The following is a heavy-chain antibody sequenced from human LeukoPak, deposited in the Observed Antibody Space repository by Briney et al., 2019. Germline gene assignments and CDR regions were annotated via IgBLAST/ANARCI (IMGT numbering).Heavy chain of an antibody. CDR1: GGSISSYY. J-gene: IGHJ4*02. V-gene: IGHV4-38-2*02. CDR3: ARDPMGHYDYGDYAVAY. Sequence: SETLSLTCTVSGGSISSYYWSWIRQPPGKGLEWIGSIYHSGSTYYNPSLKSRVTISVDTSKNQFSLKLSSVTAADTAVYYCARDPMGHYDYGDYAVAYWGQGTLVTVSS. CDR2: IYHSGST. D-gene: IGHD4-17*01.